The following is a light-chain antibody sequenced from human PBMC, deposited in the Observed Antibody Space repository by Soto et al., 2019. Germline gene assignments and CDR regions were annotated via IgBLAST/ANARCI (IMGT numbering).Light chain of an antibody. V-gene: IGLV2-14*01. CDR3: SSYSTSNTLGV. CDR1: SSDVGGYNY. J-gene: IGLJ1*01. CDR2: EVS. Sequence: QSVLTQPASVSGSPGQSITISCTGTSSDVGGYNYVSWYQQHPGKAPKLMIYEVSNRPSGVSNRFSGSKSGNTASLIISGLQAEDEADYYCSSYSTSNTLGVFGTGTKLTVL.